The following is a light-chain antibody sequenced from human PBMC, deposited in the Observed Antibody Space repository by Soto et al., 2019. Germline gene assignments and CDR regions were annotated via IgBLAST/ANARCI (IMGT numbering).Light chain of an antibody. Sequence: EIVMTQSPATLSVSPGERATLSCRASQSVSSNLAWYQQKPGQAPRVLIYDISTRATGIPTRFGGSGSGTEFTLTISSLQSEDFAVYYCQQYNSWPLTFGGGTKVEIK. J-gene: IGKJ4*01. CDR3: QQYNSWPLT. V-gene: IGKV3D-15*01. CDR2: DIS. CDR1: QSVSSN.